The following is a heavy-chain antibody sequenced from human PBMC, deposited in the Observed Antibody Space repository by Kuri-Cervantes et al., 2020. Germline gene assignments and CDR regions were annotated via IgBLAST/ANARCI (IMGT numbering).Heavy chain of an antibody. V-gene: IGHV3-48*01. Sequence: GESLKISCVASGFNLITYSMSWVRQAPGKGLEWVSYIDSGSYTMYYADSVKGRFTISRDNSKNTLYLQMNSLRAEDTAVYYCAKGEQWLVYWGQGTLVTVSS. CDR2: IDSGSYTM. J-gene: IGHJ4*02. CDR3: AKGEQWLVY. D-gene: IGHD6-19*01. CDR1: GFNLITYS.